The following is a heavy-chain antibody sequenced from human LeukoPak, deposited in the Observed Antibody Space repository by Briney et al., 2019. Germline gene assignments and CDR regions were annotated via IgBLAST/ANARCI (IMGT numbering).Heavy chain of an antibody. CDR1: GFTFGDYA. Sequence: PGGSLRLSCTASGFTFGDYAMSWVRQAPGKGLEWVGFIRSKACGGTTEYAASVKGRFTISRGDSKSIAYLQMNSLKTEDTAVYYCTRDPRGSYGPDAFDIWGQGTMVTVSS. CDR2: IRSKACGGTT. CDR3: TRDPRGSYGPDAFDI. J-gene: IGHJ3*02. D-gene: IGHD1-26*01. V-gene: IGHV3-49*04.